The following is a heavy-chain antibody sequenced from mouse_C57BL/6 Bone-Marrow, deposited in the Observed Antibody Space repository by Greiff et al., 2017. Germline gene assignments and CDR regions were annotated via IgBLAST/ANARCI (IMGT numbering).Heavy chain of an antibody. CDR2: IDPSDSYT. CDR1: GYTFTSYW. J-gene: IGHJ1*03. Sequence: VQLQQSGAELVKPGASVKLSCKASGYTFTSYWMQWVKQRPGQGLEWIGEIDPSDSYTNYNQKFKGKATLTVDTSSSTAYMQLSSLTSEDSAVYYCARWGYGNPWYFDVWGTGTTVTVSS. V-gene: IGHV1-50*01. D-gene: IGHD1-1*01. CDR3: ARWGYGNPWYFDV.